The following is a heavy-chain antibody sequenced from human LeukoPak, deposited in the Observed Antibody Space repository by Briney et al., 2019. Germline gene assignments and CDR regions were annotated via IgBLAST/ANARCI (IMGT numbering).Heavy chain of an antibody. CDR3: AKDLGVIIVPYAIDYYGLDV. Sequence: GGSLRLSCAASGFTFSRHGMQWVRQAPGKGLEWVAAVSYDESNKYYADSVKGRFTISRDNSKNTLFLQMNSLRAEDTAVYYCAKDLGVIIVPYAIDYYGLDVWGQGTKVTVSS. J-gene: IGHJ6*02. CDR1: GFTFSRHG. CDR2: VSYDESNK. V-gene: IGHV3-30*18. D-gene: IGHD2-2*01.